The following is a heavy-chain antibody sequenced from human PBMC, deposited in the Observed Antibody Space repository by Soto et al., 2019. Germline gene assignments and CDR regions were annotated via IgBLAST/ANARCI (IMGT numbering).Heavy chain of an antibody. J-gene: IGHJ3*02. CDR2: IYSGDST. CDR3: ARVGYGSTNYGI. V-gene: IGHV3-53*01. CDR1: GFTVSRNY. D-gene: IGHD2-2*03. Sequence: EVQLVESGGGLIQPGGSLRLSCAASGFTVSRNYMNWVRQAPGKGLEWVSVIYSGDSTYYADSVKGRFTTYRDNSKNTLYLQMNSLRAEDTAVYYCARVGYGSTNYGIWGQGTMVTVSS.